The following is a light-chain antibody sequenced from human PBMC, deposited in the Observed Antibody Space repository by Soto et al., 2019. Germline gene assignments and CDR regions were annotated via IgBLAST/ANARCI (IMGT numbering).Light chain of an antibody. V-gene: IGKV1-5*01. J-gene: IGKJ1*01. Sequence: DIQMTQSPSTLSASVGDRVTITCRASQSISSWLAWYQQKPGIAPKLLIYDASSLECGVPSRFSGSGSGTEFTLTISSLQPDDFATYYCQQYNSYSPTFGQGTKVEIK. CDR3: QQYNSYSPT. CDR2: DAS. CDR1: QSISSW.